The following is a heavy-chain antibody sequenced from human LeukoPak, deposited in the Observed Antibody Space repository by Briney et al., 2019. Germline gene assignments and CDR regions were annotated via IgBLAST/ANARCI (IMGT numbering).Heavy chain of an antibody. Sequence: ASVKVSCKASGYTFTSYYMHWVRQAPGQGLEWMGIINPSGGSTSYAQKFQGRVTMTRDMSTSTVYMELSSLRSEDTAVYYCAREGAPYYYDSSGYYYADYWGQGTLVTVSS. J-gene: IGHJ4*02. CDR3: AREGAPYYYDSSGYYYADY. V-gene: IGHV1-46*01. CDR1: GYTFTSYY. D-gene: IGHD3-22*01. CDR2: INPSGGST.